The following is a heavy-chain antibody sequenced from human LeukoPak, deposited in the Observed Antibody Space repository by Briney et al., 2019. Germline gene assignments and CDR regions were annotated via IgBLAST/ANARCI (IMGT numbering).Heavy chain of an antibody. CDR1: GLTFSTSG. CDR2: IGPTGSDR. D-gene: IGHD5-24*01. J-gene: IGHJ4*02. CDR3: ARGRAWGDGYNYPY. Sequence: GGSLRLSCTASGLTFSTSGFNWVRQAPGKGLEWVASIGPTGSDRYHADSIKGRFTISRDNANNFLYLQMNSLRAEDTAVYYCARGRAWGDGYNYPYWGQGTLVTVSS. V-gene: IGHV3-21*06.